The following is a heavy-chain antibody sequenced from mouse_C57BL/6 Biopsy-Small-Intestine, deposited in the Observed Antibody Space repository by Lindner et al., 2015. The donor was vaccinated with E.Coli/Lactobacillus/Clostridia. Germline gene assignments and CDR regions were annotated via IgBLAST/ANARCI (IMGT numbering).Heavy chain of an antibody. Sequence: SVKVSCKASGYTFATYGISWVRQAPGQGLEWMGWISAYSGDTKYAQNLQGRVTMRTDTSTSTAYMELRSLTSDDTAVYYCARESSDVAGALLSFNYWGQGTLVTVSS. CDR1: GYTFATYG. J-gene: IGHJ4*01. D-gene: IGHD1-1*02. CDR3: ARESSDVAGALLSFNY. V-gene: IGHV1-7*01. CDR2: ISAYSGDT.